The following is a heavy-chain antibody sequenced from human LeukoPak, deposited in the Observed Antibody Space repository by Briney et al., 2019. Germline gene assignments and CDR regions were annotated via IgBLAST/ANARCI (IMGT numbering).Heavy chain of an antibody. Sequence: SETLSLTCTVSGGSISSYYWSWIRQPPGKGLEWIGYIYYSGSTNYSPSLKSRVTISVDTSKNQFSLKLSSVTAADTAVYYCARRGYSSSWYESNWFGPWGQGTLVTVSS. D-gene: IGHD6-13*01. J-gene: IGHJ5*02. V-gene: IGHV4-59*08. CDR2: IYYSGST. CDR3: ARRGYSSSWYESNWFGP. CDR1: GGSISSYY.